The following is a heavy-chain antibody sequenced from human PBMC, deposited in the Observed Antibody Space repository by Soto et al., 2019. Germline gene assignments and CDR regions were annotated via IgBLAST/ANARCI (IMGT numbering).Heavy chain of an antibody. CDR1: GGSISSGEYY. CDR3: ARGPYGNNNPYYFDY. Sequence: SETLSLTCTVSGGSISSGEYYWSWIRQPPGKGLEWIGYIYYSGSTYYNPSLKSRVTISVDTSKNQFSLKLSSVTAADTAVYYCARGPYGNNNPYYFDYWGQGTLVTVSP. CDR2: IYYSGST. D-gene: IGHD1-1*01. V-gene: IGHV4-30-4*01. J-gene: IGHJ4*02.